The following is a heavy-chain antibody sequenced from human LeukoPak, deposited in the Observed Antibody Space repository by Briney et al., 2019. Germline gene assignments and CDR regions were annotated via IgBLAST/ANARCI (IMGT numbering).Heavy chain of an antibody. J-gene: IGHJ5*02. CDR3: ARDHLAVAGTRWFDP. CDR2: IYYSGST. CDR1: GGSISSGGYY. D-gene: IGHD6-19*01. Sequence: SETLSLTCTVSGGSISSGGYYWSWIRQHPGKGLEWIGYIYYSGSTYYNPSLKSRVTISVDMSKNQFSLKLSSVTAADTAVYYCARDHLAVAGTRWFDPWGQGTLVTVSS. V-gene: IGHV4-31*03.